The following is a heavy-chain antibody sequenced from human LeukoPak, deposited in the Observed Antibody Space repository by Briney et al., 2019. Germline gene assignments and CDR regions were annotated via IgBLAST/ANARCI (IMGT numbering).Heavy chain of an antibody. Sequence: PGGSLRLSCAASGFTFSSYAMSWVRQAPGKGLEWVSTISGSGSNTYYADSVKGRFTISRDNSKNTLSLQMNSLRAEDTAVYYCAKDAITSDWYDLDYWGQGTLVTVSS. CDR2: ISGSGSNT. V-gene: IGHV3-23*01. CDR3: AKDAITSDWYDLDY. J-gene: IGHJ4*02. CDR1: GFTFSSYA. D-gene: IGHD6-19*01.